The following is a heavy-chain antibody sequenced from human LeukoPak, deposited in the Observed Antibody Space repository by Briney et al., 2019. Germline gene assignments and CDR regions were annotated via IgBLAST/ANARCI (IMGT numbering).Heavy chain of an antibody. Sequence: GGSLRLSCAASGFTFSSYAMSWVRQAPGKGLEWVSAISGSGGSTYYADSVKGRFTISRDNSKNTLYMQMNSLRAEDTAVYYCEKDSRITMIVVVPVVAFDIWGQGTMVTVSP. D-gene: IGHD3-22*01. CDR2: ISGSGGST. CDR1: GFTFSSYA. V-gene: IGHV3-23*01. J-gene: IGHJ3*02. CDR3: EKDSRITMIVVVPVVAFDI.